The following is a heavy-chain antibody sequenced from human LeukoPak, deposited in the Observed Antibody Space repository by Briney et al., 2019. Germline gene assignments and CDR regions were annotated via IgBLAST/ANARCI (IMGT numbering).Heavy chain of an antibody. V-gene: IGHV4-38-2*01. CDR1: SYSISSGFY. J-gene: IGHJ4*02. Sequence: SETLSLTCAVSSYSISSGFYWGWIRQPPGKGLEWIGSIYYSGTTYYNPSLKSRVTISVDTSKNQFSLKLSSVTAAGTAVYYCARARGGTHADFDYWGQGTLVTVSS. D-gene: IGHD1-26*01. CDR2: IYYSGTT. CDR3: ARARGGTHADFDY.